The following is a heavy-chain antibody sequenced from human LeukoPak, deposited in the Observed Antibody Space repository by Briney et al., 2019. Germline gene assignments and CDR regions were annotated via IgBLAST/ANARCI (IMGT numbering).Heavy chain of an antibody. Sequence: GGSLRLSCAASGFTFSSYGMTWVRQAPGKGLEWISGTSGSGGSTYYANSVKGRFTIPRDNSKNTLYLEMNSLRAEDTAVYYCAKNGGSQCYSHLDYWGRGSLVTVSS. D-gene: IGHD2-15*01. J-gene: IGHJ4*02. CDR3: AKNGGSQCYSHLDY. V-gene: IGHV3-23*01. CDR2: TSGSGGST. CDR1: GFTFSSYG.